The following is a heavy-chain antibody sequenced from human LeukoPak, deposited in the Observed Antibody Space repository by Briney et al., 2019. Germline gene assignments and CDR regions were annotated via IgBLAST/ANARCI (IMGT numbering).Heavy chain of an antibody. Sequence: PGGSLRLSCAASGFTFSSDSMNWVRQAPGKGLEWVSSISSSSSYIYYADSVKGRFTISRDNAKNSLYLQMNSLRAEDTAVYYCAREAQFDILTGYYFDYWGQGTLVTVSS. J-gene: IGHJ4*02. CDR2: ISSSSSYI. CDR1: GFTFSSDS. V-gene: IGHV3-21*01. D-gene: IGHD3-9*01. CDR3: AREAQFDILTGYYFDY.